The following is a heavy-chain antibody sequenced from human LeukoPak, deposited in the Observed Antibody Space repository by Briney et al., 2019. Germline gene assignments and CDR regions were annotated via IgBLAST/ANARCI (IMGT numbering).Heavy chain of an antibody. CDR3: ARGLSPGSYSVYAFDI. D-gene: IGHD1-26*01. Sequence: ASVKVSCKASGYTFTSYYMHWVRQAPGQGLEWMGIINPSGGSTSYAQKFQGRVTITADKSTSTAYMELSSLRSEDTAVYYCARGLSPGSYSVYAFDIWGQGTMATVSS. CDR2: INPSGGST. J-gene: IGHJ3*02. V-gene: IGHV1-46*01. CDR1: GYTFTSYY.